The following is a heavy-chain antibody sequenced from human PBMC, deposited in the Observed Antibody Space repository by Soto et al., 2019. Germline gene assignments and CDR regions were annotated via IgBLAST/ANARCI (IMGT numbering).Heavy chain of an antibody. CDR3: ARVPDR. D-gene: IGHD2-2*01. V-gene: IGHV4-59*12. CDR1: GGPMSSFY. J-gene: IGHJ5*02. CDR2: IYYSGST. Sequence: SETLSLTCTVSGGPMSSFYWSWIRQPPGKGLEWIGYIYYSGSTNYNPSLKSRVTMSVDRSKNQFSLKLSSVTAADTAVYYCARVPDRWGQGTLVTVSS.